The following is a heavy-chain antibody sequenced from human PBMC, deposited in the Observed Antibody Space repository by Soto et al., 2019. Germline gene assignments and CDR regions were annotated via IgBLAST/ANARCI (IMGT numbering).Heavy chain of an antibody. D-gene: IGHD4-17*01. CDR3: ARETTVTTLSY. CDR1: GGSFSGYY. J-gene: IGHJ4*02. Sequence: QVQLQQWGAGLLKPSETLSLTCAVYGGSFSGYYWSWIRQPPGKGLEWIGEINHSGSTNYNPSIKSRVTISVDTSKNQFSLKLSSVTAADTAVYYCARETTVTTLSYWGQGTLVTVSS. CDR2: INHSGST. V-gene: IGHV4-34*01.